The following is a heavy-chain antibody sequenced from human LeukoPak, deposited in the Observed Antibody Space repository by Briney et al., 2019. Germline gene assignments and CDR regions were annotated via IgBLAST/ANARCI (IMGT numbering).Heavy chain of an antibody. CDR2: IIPIFGTA. CDR1: GGTFSSYA. Sequence: SVEVSCKASGGTFSSYAISWVRQAPGQGLEWMGGIIPIFGTANYAQKFQGRVTITADESTSTAYMELSSLRSEDTAVYYCARCPKDYYDSSGYGSHAFDIWGQGTMVTVSS. CDR3: ARCPKDYYDSSGYGSHAFDI. J-gene: IGHJ3*02. V-gene: IGHV1-69*13. D-gene: IGHD3-22*01.